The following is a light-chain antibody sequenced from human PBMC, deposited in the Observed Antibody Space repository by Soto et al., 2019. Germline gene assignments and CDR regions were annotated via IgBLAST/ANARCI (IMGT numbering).Light chain of an antibody. CDR2: AAS. V-gene: IGKV1-39*02. Sequence: DIQMTQSPSILSASVGDRVTITCRASQSISSYLNWYQQKPGKAPKLLIYAASSLQSGVPSRFSGSGSGTEFTLTISSLQSEDFAVYYCQQYNKWPRTFGQGTKVDI. CDR3: QQYNKWPRT. J-gene: IGKJ1*01. CDR1: QSISSY.